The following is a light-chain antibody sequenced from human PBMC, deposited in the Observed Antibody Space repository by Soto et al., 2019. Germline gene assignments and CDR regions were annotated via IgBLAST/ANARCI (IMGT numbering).Light chain of an antibody. CDR2: DAS. V-gene: IGKV1-13*02. J-gene: IGKJ4*01. CDR3: QQFNSYPSFFLT. Sequence: AIQLTQSPSSLSASVGDRVTITCRASQGISSALAWYQQKPGKAPKLLIYDASSLESGVPSRFSGSGSGTDFTLTISSLQSEDFATYYCQQFNSYPSFFLTFGGGTKVEIK. CDR1: QGISSA.